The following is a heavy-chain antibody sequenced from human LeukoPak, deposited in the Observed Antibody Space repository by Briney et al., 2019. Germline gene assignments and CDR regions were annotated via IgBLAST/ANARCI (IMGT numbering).Heavy chain of an antibody. D-gene: IGHD4/OR15-4a*01. J-gene: IGHJ6*02. V-gene: IGHV4-59*12. Sequence: SETLSLTCTVSGGSISSYYWSWIRQPPGKGLEWIGYIYYSGSTNYNPSLKSRVTISVDTSKNQFSLKLSSVTAADTAVYYCARGPRLFRYYGMDVWGQGTTVTVSS. CDR2: IYYSGST. CDR1: GGSISSYY. CDR3: ARGPRLFRYYGMDV.